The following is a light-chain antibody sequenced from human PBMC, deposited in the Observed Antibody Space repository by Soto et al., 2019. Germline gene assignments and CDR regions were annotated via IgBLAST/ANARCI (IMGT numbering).Light chain of an antibody. V-gene: IGKV2-28*01. CDR1: QSLLHSNGYNY. CDR3: MQALQTIT. J-gene: IGKJ5*01. Sequence: DIVMTQSPLSLPVTPGEPASISCRSSQSLLHSNGYNYLDWYLQKPGQSPQLLIYLGSNRASRGPDRFSGSVSVTDFTLKISRVEAEDVGVYYCMQALQTITFGQGTRLEIK. CDR2: LGS.